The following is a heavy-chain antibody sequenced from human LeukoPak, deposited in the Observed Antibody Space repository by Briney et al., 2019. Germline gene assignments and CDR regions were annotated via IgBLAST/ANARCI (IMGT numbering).Heavy chain of an antibody. D-gene: IGHD6-19*01. Sequence: PSETLSLTCTVSGYSISSGYYWGWIRQPPGKGLEWIGSIYHSGSTYYNPSLKSRVTISVDKSKTQFSLKLSSVTAADTAVYYCARAISTVAGGGTFDYWGQGTLVTVSS. CDR3: ARAISTVAGGGTFDY. V-gene: IGHV4-38-2*02. J-gene: IGHJ4*02. CDR1: GYSISSGYY. CDR2: IYHSGST.